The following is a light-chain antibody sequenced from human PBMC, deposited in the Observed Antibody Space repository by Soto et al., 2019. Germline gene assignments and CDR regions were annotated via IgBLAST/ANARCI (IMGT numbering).Light chain of an antibody. CDR1: SSDVGGYNY. J-gene: IGLJ1*01. CDR3: SSYTGRSTYV. CDR2: DVS. Sequence: QSALTQPASVSRSPGQSITISCTGTSSDVGGYNYVSWYQQHPGKAPKLMIYDVSNRPSGISNRFSGSKSGNTASLTISGLQAEDEADYYCSSYTGRSTYVFGTGTKLTVL. V-gene: IGLV2-14*01.